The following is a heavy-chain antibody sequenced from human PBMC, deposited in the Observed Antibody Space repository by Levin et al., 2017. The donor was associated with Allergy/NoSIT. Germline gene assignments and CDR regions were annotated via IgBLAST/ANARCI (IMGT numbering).Heavy chain of an antibody. D-gene: IGHD3-22*01. CDR1: GGSIRSSSYY. CDR2: IYYSGST. Sequence: SQTLSLPCTVSGGSIRSSSYYWGWIRQPPGKGLEWIGSIYYSGSTYYNPSLKSRVTISVDTSKNQFSLKLSSVTAADTAVYYCARHSPYYDSSGYYLGIGWFDPWGQGTLVTVSS. J-gene: IGHJ5*02. V-gene: IGHV4-39*01. CDR3: ARHSPYYDSSGYYLGIGWFDP.